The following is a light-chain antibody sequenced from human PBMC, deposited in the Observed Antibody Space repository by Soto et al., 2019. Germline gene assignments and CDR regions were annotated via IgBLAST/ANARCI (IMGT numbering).Light chain of an antibody. CDR1: QSVLYSFNNKNY. CDR2: WAS. CDR3: QHYYSDPPWT. J-gene: IGKJ1*01. Sequence: DIVMTQSPDSLAVSLGERATINCRSSQSVLYSFNNKNYLGWYQQKPGQAPKLLIYWASTRESGVPDRFSGSGSGTDFPLTISSLQAEDMAGYYCQHYYSDPPWTFGQGTKVEIK. V-gene: IGKV4-1*01.